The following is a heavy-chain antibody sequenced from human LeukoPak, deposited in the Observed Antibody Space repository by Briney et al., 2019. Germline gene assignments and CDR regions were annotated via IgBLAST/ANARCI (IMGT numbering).Heavy chain of an antibody. J-gene: IGHJ4*02. CDR1: GYTFTGYY. D-gene: IGHD6-19*01. CDR2: INPNSGGT. CDR3: ARLNVAVAGTRSDY. V-gene: IGHV1-2*02. Sequence: ASVKVSCKASGYTFTGYYMHWVRQAPGQGLEWMGWINPNSGGTNYAQKFQGRVTMTRDTSISTAYMELSRLRSDDTAVYYCARLNVAVAGTRSDYWGQGTLVTVSS.